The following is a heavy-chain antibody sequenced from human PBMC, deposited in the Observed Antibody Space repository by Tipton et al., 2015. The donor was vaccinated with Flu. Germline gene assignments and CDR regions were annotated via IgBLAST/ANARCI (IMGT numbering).Heavy chain of an antibody. Sequence: TLSLTCTVSSGSIGSTNYFCAWIRQPPGKRLELIGSIYPSGTTYYNPSLKSRVTISVDRSKHQFSLQLSSVTAADTAVYYCARPQMFCSSTSCYQFSFDYWGQGTLVTVSS. CDR1: SGSIGSTNYF. CDR3: ARPQMFCSSTSCYQFSFDY. CDR2: IYPSGTT. V-gene: IGHV4-39*01. D-gene: IGHD2-2*01. J-gene: IGHJ4*02.